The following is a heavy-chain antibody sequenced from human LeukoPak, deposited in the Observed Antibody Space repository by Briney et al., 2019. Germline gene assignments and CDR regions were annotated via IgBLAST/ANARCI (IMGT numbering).Heavy chain of an antibody. CDR1: GFTFDDYA. CDR3: AKDRYGSGNYLAN. CDR2: ISWNSGSI. V-gene: IGHV3-9*01. Sequence: GGSLRLSCAASGFTFDDYAMHWVRQVPGKGLEWVSGISWNSGSIGYADSVKGRFTISRDNAKNSLYLQMNSLRTEDTALYYCAKDRYGSGNYLANWGQGTLVTVSS. J-gene: IGHJ4*02. D-gene: IGHD3-10*01.